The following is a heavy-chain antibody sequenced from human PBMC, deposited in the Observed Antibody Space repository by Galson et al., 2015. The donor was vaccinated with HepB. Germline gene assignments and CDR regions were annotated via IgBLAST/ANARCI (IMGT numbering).Heavy chain of an antibody. D-gene: IGHD2-15*01. V-gene: IGHV3-23*01. CDR1: GFTFSSYA. Sequence: SLRLSCAASGFTFSSYAMTWVRQAPGKGLEWVSTISGSDSSTFYADSVKGRFTISRDSSKNTLSLQMSSLRAEDTAVYYCAKAGVAYPAGFDYWGQGLLVTVSS. CDR3: AKAGVAYPAGFDY. J-gene: IGHJ4*02. CDR2: ISGSDSST.